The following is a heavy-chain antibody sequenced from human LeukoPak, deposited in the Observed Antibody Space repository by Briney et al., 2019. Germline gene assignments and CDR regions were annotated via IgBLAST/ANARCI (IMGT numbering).Heavy chain of an antibody. D-gene: IGHD3-3*02. J-gene: IGHJ3*02. CDR3: ARPHSSGISDAFII. V-gene: IGHV5-51*01. CDR1: GYRFTSYW. CDR2: IYPGNSNT. Sequence: GESLKISCKGSGYRFTSYWIGWVRQMPGKGLEWMGIIYPGNSNTRYSPSFQGRVTISADKSISTAYLQWSSLKASDTATYYCARPHSSGISDAFIIWGQGTLVTVSS.